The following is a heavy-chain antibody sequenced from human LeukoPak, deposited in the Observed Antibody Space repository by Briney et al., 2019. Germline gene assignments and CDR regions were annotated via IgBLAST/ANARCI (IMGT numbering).Heavy chain of an antibody. D-gene: IGHD3-3*01. J-gene: IGHJ5*02. V-gene: IGHV3-48*01. CDR1: GFTFGDYS. CDR3: ARVASPFGVVISNWFDP. Sequence: GGSLRLSCAASGFTFGDYSMHWVRQAPGEGLEWISYISGGGTTKYYADSVKGRFTISRDNAKFVMYLQMNSLRAEDTAVYYCARVASPFGVVISNWFDPWGQGTLVTVPS. CDR2: ISGGGTTK.